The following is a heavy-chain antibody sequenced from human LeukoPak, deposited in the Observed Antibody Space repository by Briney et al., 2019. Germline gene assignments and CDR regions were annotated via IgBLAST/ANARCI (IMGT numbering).Heavy chain of an antibody. J-gene: IGHJ4*02. CDR3: ARGYSSLL. CDR2: IHYSESS. CDR1: GGSISTYH. V-gene: IGHV4-59*01. D-gene: IGHD6-13*01. Sequence: SETLSLTCTVSGGSISTYHWNWIRQPPGKGLEWIGYIHYSESSKYNPSLRRRITISVDTSKNQFSLKLSSVTAADTALYYCARGYSSLLWGQGTLVTVSS.